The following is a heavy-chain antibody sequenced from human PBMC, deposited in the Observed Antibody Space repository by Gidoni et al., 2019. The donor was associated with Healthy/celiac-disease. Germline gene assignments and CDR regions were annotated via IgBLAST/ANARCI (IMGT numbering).Heavy chain of an antibody. Sequence: EVQLVESGGGLVQPGRSMRLPCAASGFTFDDDAMPWVRQAPGKGLEWVSGISWNSGSIGYADSVKGRFTISRDNAKNSLYLQMNSLRAEDTALYYCAAGPYYGPDTGYWGQGTLVTVSS. CDR3: AAGPYYGPDTGY. V-gene: IGHV3-9*01. CDR2: ISWNSGSI. J-gene: IGHJ4*02. D-gene: IGHD3-10*01. CDR1: GFTFDDDA.